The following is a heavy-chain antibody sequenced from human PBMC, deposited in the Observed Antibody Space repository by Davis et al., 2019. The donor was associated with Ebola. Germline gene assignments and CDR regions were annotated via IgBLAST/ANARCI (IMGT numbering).Heavy chain of an antibody. Sequence: ASVKVSCKASGYTFTSYDINWVRQATGQGLEWMGWMNPNSGNTGYAQKFQGRVTMTRNTSISTAYMELSSLRSEDTAVYYCARDPSHDSSGYSYYCGMDVWGQGTTVTVSS. CDR1: GYTFTSYD. V-gene: IGHV1-8*01. D-gene: IGHD3-22*01. J-gene: IGHJ6*02. CDR2: MNPNSGNT. CDR3: ARDPSHDSSGYSYYCGMDV.